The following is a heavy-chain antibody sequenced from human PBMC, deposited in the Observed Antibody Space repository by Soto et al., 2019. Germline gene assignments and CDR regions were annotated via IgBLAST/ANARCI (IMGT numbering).Heavy chain of an antibody. CDR1: GYAFSDYY. J-gene: IGHJ3*01. V-gene: IGHV1-2*02. Sequence: VKFSCKASGYAFSDYYMHWVRQAPGQGLEWMGYINPQSGGTKYDQKFQDRVTMTRDTPKITVYMELRILTSKDTAVYYCARDRVRSTDGVDSFDLWGQGKLVTVSS. D-gene: IGHD3-10*01. CDR3: ARDRVRSTDGVDSFDL. CDR2: INPQSGGT.